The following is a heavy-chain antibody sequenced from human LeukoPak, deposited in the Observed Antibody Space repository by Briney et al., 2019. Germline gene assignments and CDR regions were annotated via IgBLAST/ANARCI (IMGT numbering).Heavy chain of an antibody. V-gene: IGHV3-53*01. CDR3: ARAAARGDY. D-gene: IGHD3-10*01. CDR2: IYSGVDT. Sequence: GGSLRLSCAASGFTFSDYWIHWVRQVPGKGLGWVSIIYSGVDTYYANSVKGRFTMSRDNSKNTLYLQMNSLRAEDTAVYYCARAAARGDYWGQGTLVTVSS. J-gene: IGHJ4*02. CDR1: GFTFSDYW.